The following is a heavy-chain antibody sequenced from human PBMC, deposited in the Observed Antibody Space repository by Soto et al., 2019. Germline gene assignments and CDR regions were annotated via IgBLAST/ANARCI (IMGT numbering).Heavy chain of an antibody. CDR2: INPKSGGT. CDR3: ARWGQEYCSGGSCSRNDNSYGMDV. CDR1: GYTFTDHY. V-gene: IGHV1-2*02. D-gene: IGHD2-15*01. Sequence: ASVEVSCKSSGYTFTDHYIHWVRQAPGPGLEWMGWINPKSGGTNYAQKFQGRVTMTRDTSISTAYLDLSGLSSNDTAMYFCARWGQEYCSGGSCSRNDNSYGMDVWGHGPTVTV. J-gene: IGHJ6*02.